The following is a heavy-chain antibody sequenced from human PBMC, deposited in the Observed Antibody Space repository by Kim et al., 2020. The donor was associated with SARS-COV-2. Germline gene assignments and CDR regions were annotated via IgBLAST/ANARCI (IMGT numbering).Heavy chain of an antibody. J-gene: IGHJ6*02. D-gene: IGHD6-13*01. CDR3: ARGRDASSWYMGYRYYGLDV. V-gene: IGHV4-34*01. CDR2: INHSGST. CDR1: GGSFNIYD. Sequence: SETLSLTCDVYGGSFNIYDWNWIRQPPGKGLEWIGEINHSGSTKYNPSLKSRVTISVDTSKSQFSLKLTSVTAADTAIYYCARGRDASSWYMGYRYYGLDVWGQGTAVTVSS.